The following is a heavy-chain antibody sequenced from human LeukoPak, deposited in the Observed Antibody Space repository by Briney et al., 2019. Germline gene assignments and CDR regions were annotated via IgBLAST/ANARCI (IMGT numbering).Heavy chain of an antibody. V-gene: IGHV1-24*01. J-gene: IGHJ4*02. CDR1: GYTLTELS. CDR2: FDPEDGES. D-gene: IGHD5-12*01. CDR3: ATVPVPLYSGYDPYYFDY. Sequence: ASVKVSCKVSGYTLTELSMHWVRQAPGKGLEWMGGFDPEDGESIYAQKFQGRVTMTEDTSTDTAYMELSSLRSEDTAVYYCATVPVPLYSGYDPYYFDYWGQGTLVTVSS.